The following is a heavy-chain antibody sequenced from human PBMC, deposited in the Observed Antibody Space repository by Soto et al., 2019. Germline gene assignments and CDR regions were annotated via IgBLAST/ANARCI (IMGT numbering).Heavy chain of an antibody. CDR2: INTNTGNP. J-gene: IGHJ6*02. V-gene: IGHV7-4-1*01. CDR1: GYTFTGYY. Sequence: ASVKDSCKASGYTFTGYYMPWVRQAPGQGLECMGWINTNTGNPTYAQGFTGRFVFSLDTSVSTAYLQICSLKAEDTAVYYCAILQGGSSSWYEKDYYYGMAVWGQGTTVTVSS. D-gene: IGHD6-13*01. CDR3: AILQGGSSSWYEKDYYYGMAV.